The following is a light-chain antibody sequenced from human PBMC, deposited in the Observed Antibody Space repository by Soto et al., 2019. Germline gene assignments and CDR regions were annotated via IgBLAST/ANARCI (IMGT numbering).Light chain of an antibody. V-gene: IGKV1-5*03. CDR3: QQYNSYSLT. CDR2: KAS. Sequence: DIQMTQSPSTLSASVGDRVTITCRARQSISSWLAWYQQKPGKAPKLLIYKASSLESGDPSRLSGGGSGTEFTLTISSLQPDDFATYYCQQYNSYSLTFGGGTKEEIK. CDR1: QSISSW. J-gene: IGKJ4*01.